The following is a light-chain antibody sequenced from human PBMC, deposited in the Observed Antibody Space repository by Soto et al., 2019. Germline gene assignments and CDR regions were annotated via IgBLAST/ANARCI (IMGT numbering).Light chain of an antibody. V-gene: IGLV2-14*03. CDR2: DVT. Sequence: QSVLTQPASVSGSPGQSITISCTGTSSDVGAYNYVSWYQQYPGKAPKYIIYDVTNRPSGVSYRFSGSKSGNTASLTISGLQAEDEADYYCSSYTPRSTLYVCGTGTKVTV. CDR3: SSYTPRSTLYV. J-gene: IGLJ1*01. CDR1: SSDVGAYNY.